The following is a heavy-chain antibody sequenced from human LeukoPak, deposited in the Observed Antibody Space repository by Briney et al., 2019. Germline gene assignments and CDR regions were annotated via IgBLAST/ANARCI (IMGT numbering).Heavy chain of an antibody. CDR2: IYYGGSP. V-gene: IGHV4-31*03. CDR3: ARESNGNFDC. D-gene: IGHD1-26*01. Sequence: PSETLSLTCFVSGGSFSSAGFYWGWIRQHPGKGLEWMGHIYYGGSPYYNPSLKSRVSMSIDTSKNDFSLRLSSVTAADTPISYCARESNGNFDCWGQVTLVTVSS. CDR1: GGSFSSAGFY. J-gene: IGHJ4*02.